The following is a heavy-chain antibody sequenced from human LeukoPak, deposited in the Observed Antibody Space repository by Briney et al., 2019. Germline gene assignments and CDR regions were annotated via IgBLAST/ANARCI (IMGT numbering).Heavy chain of an antibody. D-gene: IGHD2-8*01. V-gene: IGHV4-39*07. CDR3: ARGYTNGVNQEVWLDP. CDR2: IYNSGGT. Sequence: SETLSLTCTVSGGSISSRSSYWGWIRQPPGKGLEWIGNIYNSGGTYYNPSLKRRVPMSVDTSKNQLSLKLISVTAADTAMYYCARGYTNGVNQEVWLDPWGQGTLVTVSS. J-gene: IGHJ5*02. CDR1: GGSISSRSSY.